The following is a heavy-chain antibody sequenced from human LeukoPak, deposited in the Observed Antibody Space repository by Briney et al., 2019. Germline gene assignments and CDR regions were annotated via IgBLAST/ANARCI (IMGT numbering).Heavy chain of an antibody. Sequence: PGGSLRLSCAASGSTFSPYWMSWVRQAPGKGLEWVASIKPDGSGKYYVDSVKGRFTISRDNAKNALYLQLNSLRAEDTAVYFCVRLGDSSGYYDYWGQGTLVTVSS. CDR1: GSTFSPYW. J-gene: IGHJ4*02. CDR2: IKPDGSGK. CDR3: VRLGDSSGYYDY. V-gene: IGHV3-7*01. D-gene: IGHD3-22*01.